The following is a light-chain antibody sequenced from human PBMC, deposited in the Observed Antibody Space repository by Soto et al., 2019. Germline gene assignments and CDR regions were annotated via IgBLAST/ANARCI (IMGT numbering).Light chain of an antibody. Sequence: EIVLTQSPGTLSLSPGERATLSCRATQTIISNSLAWYQLIPGQAPKLVIHGASTRATGIPDRFSGSGSGTDFSLTNSRLEPEDFAVYYCQLSGSSPKTFGQGTKVEV. CDR2: GAS. CDR1: QTIISNS. J-gene: IGKJ1*01. CDR3: QLSGSSPKT. V-gene: IGKV3-20*01.